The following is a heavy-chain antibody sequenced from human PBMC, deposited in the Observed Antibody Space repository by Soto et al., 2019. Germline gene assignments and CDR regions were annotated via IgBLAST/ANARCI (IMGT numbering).Heavy chain of an antibody. D-gene: IGHD3-10*01. CDR2: IFHDGTA. CDR1: GVSISSGNW. J-gene: IGHJ4*02. CDR3: ARLVYDTRLNYMYFDF. V-gene: IGHV4-4*02. Sequence: PSETLSLTCAVSGVSISSGNWWTWVRQTPQRGREYIAEIFHDGTANYSPSFERRVAIAVDTSKNQFSLKLTSVTAADTAIYFCARLVYDTRLNYMYFDFWGQGALVTSPQ.